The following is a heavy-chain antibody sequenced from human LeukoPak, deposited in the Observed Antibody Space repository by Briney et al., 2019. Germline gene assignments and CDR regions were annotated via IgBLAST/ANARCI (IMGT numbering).Heavy chain of an antibody. V-gene: IGHV3-23*01. D-gene: IGHD3-22*01. CDR2: IRGNADTT. Sequence: GGSLRLSCAASGFTFSSYGMHWVRQAPGKVLEWVSAIRGNADTTYYADSVKGRFSIFRDNYKNMLYLQMNSLRVEDTAVYYCAKGHGDASGYYYFDSWGQGTRVTVSS. J-gene: IGHJ4*02. CDR1: GFTFSSYG. CDR3: AKGHGDASGYYYFDS.